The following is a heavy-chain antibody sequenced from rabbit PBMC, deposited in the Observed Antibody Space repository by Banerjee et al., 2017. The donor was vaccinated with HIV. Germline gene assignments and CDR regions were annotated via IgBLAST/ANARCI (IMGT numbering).Heavy chain of an antibody. V-gene: IGHV1S45*01. CDR1: GFSFSSSYY. D-gene: IGHD6-1*01. Sequence: QEQLEESGGDLVKPEGSLTLTCTASGFSFSSSYYMCRVRQAPGKGLEWIACINTNSGNAVYASWAKGRFTISKTSSTTVTLQLTSLTAADTATYFCARDVDSYVPFNLWGQGTLVTV. J-gene: IGHJ4*01. CDR2: INTNSGNA. CDR3: ARDVDSYVPFNL.